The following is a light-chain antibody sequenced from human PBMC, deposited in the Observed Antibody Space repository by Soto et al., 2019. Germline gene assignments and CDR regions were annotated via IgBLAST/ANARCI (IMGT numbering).Light chain of an antibody. CDR1: RTLLYSPTNKNY. CDR3: QQYYTTPT. V-gene: IGKV4-1*01. Sequence: DIVMTQSPESLAVSLGERSTITCKSSRTLLYSPTNKNYWAWYQQKPGQPPKVLIYWASTRDSGLPDRFIGSGSGTDCTVTISSLQGEDVAVYYCQQYYTTPTFGQGTKV. J-gene: IGKJ1*01. CDR2: WAS.